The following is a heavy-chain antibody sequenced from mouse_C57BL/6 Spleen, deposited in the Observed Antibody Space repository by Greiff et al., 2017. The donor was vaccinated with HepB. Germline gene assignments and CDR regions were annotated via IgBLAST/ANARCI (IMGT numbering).Heavy chain of an antibody. CDR1: GYTFTSYW. CDR3: ARWNWRYYFDY. D-gene: IGHD4-1*01. J-gene: IGHJ2*01. Sequence: VQLQQPGAELVRPGSSVKLSCKASGYTFTSYWMHWVKQRPIQGLEWIGNIDPSDSETHYNQKFKDKATLTVDKSSSTAYMQLSSLTSEDSAVYYCARWNWRYYFDYWGQGTTLTVSS. V-gene: IGHV1-52*01. CDR2: IDPSDSET.